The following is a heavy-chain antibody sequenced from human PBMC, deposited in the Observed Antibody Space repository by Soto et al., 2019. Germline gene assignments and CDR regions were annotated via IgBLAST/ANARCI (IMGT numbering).Heavy chain of an antibody. D-gene: IGHD1-26*01. CDR2: ISAYNGNT. Sequence: GASVKVSCKASGYTFTSYGISWVRQAPGQGLEWMGWISAYNGNTNYAQKLQGRVTMTTDTSTSTAYMELRSLRSDDTAVYYCARDDESGSYHAQRWFDPWGQGTLVTVSS. V-gene: IGHV1-18*01. CDR3: ARDDESGSYHAQRWFDP. CDR1: GYTFTSYG. J-gene: IGHJ5*02.